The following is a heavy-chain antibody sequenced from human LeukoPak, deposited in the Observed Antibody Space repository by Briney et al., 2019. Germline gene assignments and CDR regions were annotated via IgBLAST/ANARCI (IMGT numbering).Heavy chain of an antibody. CDR1: GGSFSGYY. CDR2: INHSGRT. Sequence: PSETLSLTCAVYGGSFSGYYWSWIRQSPDKGLEWIGEINHSGRTNYNPSLKSRVTISVDTSKNQFSLKLSSVTAADTAVYYCARTTEGGYTYDYFYYYYMDVWGKGTTVTISS. V-gene: IGHV4-34*01. CDR3: ARTTEGGYTYDYFYYYYMDV. J-gene: IGHJ6*03. D-gene: IGHD5-18*01.